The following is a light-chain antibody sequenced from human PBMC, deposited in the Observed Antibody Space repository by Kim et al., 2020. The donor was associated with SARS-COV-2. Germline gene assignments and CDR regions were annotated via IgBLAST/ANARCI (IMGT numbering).Light chain of an antibody. CDR3: LLSYGGTRKI. CDR1: TGTLTIDHF. Sequence: GGPVTLTCSSNTGTLTIDHFPCWLQQKPGQPPRVLFYNTDYKYCWTHARFSGSLLGGKAALTLSDAQAEDEADYYCLLSYGGTRKIFGGGTQLTVL. J-gene: IGLJ2*01. V-gene: IGLV7-46*01. CDR2: NTD.